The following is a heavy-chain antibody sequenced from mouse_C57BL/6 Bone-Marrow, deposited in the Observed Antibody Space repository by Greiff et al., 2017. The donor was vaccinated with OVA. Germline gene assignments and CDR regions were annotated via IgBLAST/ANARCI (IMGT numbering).Heavy chain of an antibody. CDR2: ISSGGSYT. D-gene: IGHD2-3*01. J-gene: IGHJ4*01. Sequence: EVQLMESGGDLVKPGGSLKLSCAASGFTFSSYGMSWVRQTPDKRLEWVATISSGGSYTYYPDSVKGRFTISRDNAKNTLYLQMSSLKSEDTAMYYCARRWLLRFFYAMDYWGQGTSVTVSS. CDR1: GFTFSSYG. CDR3: ARRWLLRFFYAMDY. V-gene: IGHV5-6*01.